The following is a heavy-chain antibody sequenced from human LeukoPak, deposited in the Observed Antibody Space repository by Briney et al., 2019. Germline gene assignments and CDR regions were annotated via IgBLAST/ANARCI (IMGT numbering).Heavy chain of an antibody. CDR1: GGSISSSSYY. CDR2: IYYSGST. J-gene: IGHJ6*03. V-gene: IGHV4-39*07. CDR3: ARVGYYYYYMDV. Sequence: PSETLSLTCTASGGSISSSSYYWGWIRQPPGKGLEWIGSIYYSGSTYYNPSLKSRVTISVDTSKNQFSLKLSSVTAADTAVYYCARVGYYYYYMDVWGKGTTVTVSS.